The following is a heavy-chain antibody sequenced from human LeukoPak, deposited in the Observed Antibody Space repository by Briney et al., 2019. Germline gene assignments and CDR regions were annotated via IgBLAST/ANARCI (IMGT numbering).Heavy chain of an antibody. J-gene: IGHJ4*02. D-gene: IGHD4-11*01. CDR2: IRSKLYGETT. CDR1: GFTFGEND. Sequence: PGGSLRLSCTVSGFTFGENDMSWVRQAPGKGLEWIGIIRSKLYGETTEYAASVKGRFTISRDDDKSIAFLQLNSLKTEDTAVYYRSRAGNDYNNYQTPYWGQGTLVTVAS. CDR3: SRAGNDYNNYQTPY. V-gene: IGHV3-49*04.